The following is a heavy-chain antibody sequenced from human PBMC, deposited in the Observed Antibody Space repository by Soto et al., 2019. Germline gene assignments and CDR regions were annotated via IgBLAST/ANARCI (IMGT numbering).Heavy chain of an antibody. CDR3: ARDGYCGGDCYYYGMDV. V-gene: IGHV3-21*01. CDR2: ISSSSSYI. Sequence: GGSLRLSCAASGFTFSSYSMNWVRQVPGKGLEWVSSISSSSSYIYYADSVKGRFTISRDNAKNSLYLQMNSLRAEDTAVYYCARDGYCGGDCYYYGMDVWGQGTTVTVSS. J-gene: IGHJ6*02. D-gene: IGHD2-21*01. CDR1: GFTFSSYS.